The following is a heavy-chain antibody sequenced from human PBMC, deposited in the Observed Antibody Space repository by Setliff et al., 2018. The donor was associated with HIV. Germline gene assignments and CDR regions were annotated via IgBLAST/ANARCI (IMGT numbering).Heavy chain of an antibody. CDR2: IYYNGHT. CDR1: GGSITSSNSY. D-gene: IGHD2-2*01. CDR3: ARHLWFYYCARSEKYCSSISCFRGCYGMDV. V-gene: IGHV4-39*01. Sequence: SETLSLTCTVSGGSITSSNSYWGWIRQSPGKGLEWIGSIYYNGHTSYNPSLQCRVTISVDRSQNQFSLRLRSVTATDTAVYYCARHLWFYYCARSEKYCSSISCFRGCYGMDVWGHGATVTVSS. J-gene: IGHJ6*02.